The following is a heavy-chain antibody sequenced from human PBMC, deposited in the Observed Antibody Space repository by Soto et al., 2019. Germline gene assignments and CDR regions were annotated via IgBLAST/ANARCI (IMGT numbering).Heavy chain of an antibody. D-gene: IGHD2-2*01. Sequence: EVQLVESGGAVVQPGGSLRLSCAASGFTFDDFSMHWVRQAPGKGLEWVSLIGRDGIYTYYADSVKGRCTISRDNSKNSLYLQMNSLTTEDTAFYFCAKEKHDASWTSFDYWGQGTLVTVSS. CDR2: IGRDGIYT. J-gene: IGHJ4*02. CDR1: GFTFDDFS. V-gene: IGHV3-43*01. CDR3: AKEKHDASWTSFDY.